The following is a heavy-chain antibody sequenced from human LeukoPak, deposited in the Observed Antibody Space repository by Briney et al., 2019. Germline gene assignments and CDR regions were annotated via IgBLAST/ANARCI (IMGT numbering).Heavy chain of an antibody. CDR1: GFTFSIYS. CDR3: ARDGSGTQY. CDR2: ITSSSNGI. J-gene: IGHJ4*02. Sequence: GGSLRLSCAASGFTFSIYSMNWVRQAPGKGLEWVSSITSSSNGIYYADSVKGRFTVSRDNAKNSLYLQMNSLRAEDTAVYYCARDGSGTQYWGQGTLVTVSS. V-gene: IGHV3-21*01. D-gene: IGHD3-10*01.